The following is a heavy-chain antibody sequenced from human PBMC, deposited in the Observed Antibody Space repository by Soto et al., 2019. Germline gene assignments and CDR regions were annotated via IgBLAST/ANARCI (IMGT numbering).Heavy chain of an antibody. CDR3: ARDQAIHYDFWSGYHDAFDI. D-gene: IGHD3-3*01. Sequence: EVQLVESGGGLVKPGGSLRLSCAASGFTFSSYSMNWVRQAPGKGLEWVSSISSSSSYIYYADSVKGRFTISRDNEKNSLYLKMNSLREEDTAVYDCARDQAIHYDFWSGYHDAFDIWGQGTMVTVSS. J-gene: IGHJ3*02. CDR1: GFTFSSYS. V-gene: IGHV3-21*01. CDR2: ISSSSSYI.